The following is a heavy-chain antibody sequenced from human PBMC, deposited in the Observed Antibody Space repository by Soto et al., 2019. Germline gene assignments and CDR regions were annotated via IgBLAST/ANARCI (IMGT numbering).Heavy chain of an antibody. J-gene: IGHJ4*02. V-gene: IGHV4-34*01. Sequence: QVQLQQWGAGLLKPSETLSLTCAVYGGSFSGYYWSWIRQPPGKGLEWIGEINHSGSTNYNPSLKSRVTISVDTSKNQCSLKLSSVTAADTAVYYCARARSSRSNHDYGGQGTLVTVSS. D-gene: IGHD6-13*01. CDR2: INHSGST. CDR3: ARARSSRSNHDY. CDR1: GGSFSGYY.